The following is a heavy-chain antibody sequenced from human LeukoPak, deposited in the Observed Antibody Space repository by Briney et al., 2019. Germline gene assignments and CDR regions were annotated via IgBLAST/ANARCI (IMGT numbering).Heavy chain of an antibody. Sequence: SVKVSCKASGGTFISYAISWVRQAPGQGLEWMGGIIPIFGIANYAQKCQGRVTITADKSKSTAYMELSSLRSEDTAVYYCAGTYYYGSGSYTPQYYYYRVDVWGQGTTVTVSS. CDR2: IIPIFGIA. J-gene: IGHJ6*02. D-gene: IGHD3-10*01. V-gene: IGHV1-69*17. CDR3: AGTYYYGSGSYTPQYYYYRVDV. CDR1: GGTFISYA.